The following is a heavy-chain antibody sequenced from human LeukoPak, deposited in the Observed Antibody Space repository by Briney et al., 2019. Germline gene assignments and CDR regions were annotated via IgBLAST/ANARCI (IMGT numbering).Heavy chain of an antibody. V-gene: IGHV1-46*01. D-gene: IGHD3-22*01. CDR3: ARESPVFYYDSSGYYGY. J-gene: IGHJ4*02. CDR2: INPSGGST. Sequence: ASVKVSCKASGYTFTSYYMRWVRQAPGQGLEWMGIINPSGGSTSYAQKFQGRVTMTRDTSTSTVYMELSSLRSEDTAVYYCARESPVFYYDSSGYYGYWGQGTLVTVSS. CDR1: GYTFTSYY.